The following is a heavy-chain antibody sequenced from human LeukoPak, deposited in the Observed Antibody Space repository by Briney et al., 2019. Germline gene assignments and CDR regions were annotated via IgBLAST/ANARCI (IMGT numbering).Heavy chain of an antibody. CDR3: AKDAYSGSGSVFYFDY. CDR2: INGGGVNT. D-gene: IGHD3-10*01. V-gene: IGHV3-23*01. CDR1: GFTFSGYA. Sequence: GGSLRLSCSASGFTFSGYAMSWVRQAPGKGLEWVSVINGGGVNTYYADSVKGHFTISRDNSKNTVYLQMNNLRAEDTAVYYCAKDAYSGSGSVFYFDYWGQGTLVTVSS. J-gene: IGHJ4*02.